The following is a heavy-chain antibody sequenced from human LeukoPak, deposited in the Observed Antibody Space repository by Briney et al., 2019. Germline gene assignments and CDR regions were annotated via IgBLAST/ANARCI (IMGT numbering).Heavy chain of an antibody. CDR1: GGSITSNSYY. CDR2: IHYGGTT. J-gene: IGHJ6*03. CDR3: AREGGADFWSGYSYYYYYMDV. D-gene: IGHD3-3*01. V-gene: IGHV4-39*07. Sequence: SETLSLTCTVSGGSITSNSYYWGWIRQPPGQGLEWIGSIHYGGTTYYNPSLKSRVTISVDTSKNQFSLKLSSVTAADTAVYYCAREGGADFWSGYSYYYYYMDVWGKGTTVTVSS.